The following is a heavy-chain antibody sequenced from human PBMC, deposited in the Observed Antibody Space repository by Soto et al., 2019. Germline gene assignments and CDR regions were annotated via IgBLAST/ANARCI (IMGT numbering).Heavy chain of an antibody. CDR3: AREQYYYDSSAYHTFDY. CDR1: GFSFNTYA. Sequence: LRLSCAASGFSFNTYAMHWVRQAPGRGLEWVTFISYDGSNKYYADSVKGRFTISRDNSKNTLYLQMNSLRAEDTAVYYCAREQYYYDSSAYHTFDYWGQGTLVTVSS. V-gene: IGHV3-30-3*01. CDR2: ISYDGSNK. J-gene: IGHJ4*02. D-gene: IGHD3-22*01.